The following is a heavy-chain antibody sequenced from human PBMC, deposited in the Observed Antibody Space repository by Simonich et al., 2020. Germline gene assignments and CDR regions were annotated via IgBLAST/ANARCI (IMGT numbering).Heavy chain of an antibody. CDR1: GFTFSSYW. Sequence: EVQLVESGGGLVQPGGSLRLSCAASGFTFSSYWLSLVRQAPGKGLECVANIKQDGSEKYYVDSVKGRFTISRDNAKNALYLQMNSLRAEDTAVYYCARDGLGTAYYYYMDVWGKGTTVTVSS. V-gene: IGHV3-7*01. J-gene: IGHJ6*03. CDR3: ARDGLGTAYYYYMDV. D-gene: IGHD7-27*01. CDR2: IKQDGSEK.